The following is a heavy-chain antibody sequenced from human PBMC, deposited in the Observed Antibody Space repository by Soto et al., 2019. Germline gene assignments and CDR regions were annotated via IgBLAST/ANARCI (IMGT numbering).Heavy chain of an antibody. Sequence: VLLVESGGGLVQPGGSLRLSCAVSGFNFGNYAMHWVRQAPGQGLEWVAAVNWNSDKVAYAGSVLGRFTIFRDSAKNALQLQMNDLTSEDTAFYYCAKDKGGTPYYIDSWCQGILVTVSS. J-gene: IGHJ4*02. V-gene: IGHV3-9*01. D-gene: IGHD6-25*01. CDR3: AKDKGGTPYYIDS. CDR2: VNWNSDKV. CDR1: GFNFGNYA.